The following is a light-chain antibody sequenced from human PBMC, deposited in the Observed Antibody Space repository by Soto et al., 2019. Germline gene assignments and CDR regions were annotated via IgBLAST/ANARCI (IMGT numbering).Light chain of an antibody. Sequence: EIVMTQSPATLSVSPGERATLSCRASQSVSSNLAWYQQKPGQAPSLLIYGASTRATGTPARFSGSGSGTDFTLTISRLEPEDFAVYYCQRYGSFGQGTKVDI. V-gene: IGKV3-15*01. CDR2: GAS. CDR3: QRYGS. J-gene: IGKJ1*01. CDR1: QSVSSN.